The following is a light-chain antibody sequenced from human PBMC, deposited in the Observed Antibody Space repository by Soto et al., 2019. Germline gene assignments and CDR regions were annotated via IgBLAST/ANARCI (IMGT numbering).Light chain of an antibody. Sequence: DIQMTQSPSSLSASVGDTVTITCRASPGISNYLAWYQQKPGQVPNLLIYAASTLQSGVPSRFSGSGSGTDFTLTISRLRPEDVATYYCQKYNNAPRTFGQGTKVEI. J-gene: IGKJ1*01. CDR3: QKYNNAPRT. CDR1: PGISNY. CDR2: AAS. V-gene: IGKV1-27*01.